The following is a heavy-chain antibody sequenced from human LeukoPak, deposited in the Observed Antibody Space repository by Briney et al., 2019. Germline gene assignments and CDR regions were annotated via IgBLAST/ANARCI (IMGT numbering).Heavy chain of an antibody. D-gene: IGHD6-25*01. CDR2: ISGNGGAA. Sequence: GGSLRLSCAASGLTFSDYVMTWVRQGPEKGPEWVSSISGNGGAAYYADPIRGRYTLSRDNSKNTLYLQMNSLRAEDTGVYYCAKYWGSGTPFDPWGEGTLVTVSS. J-gene: IGHJ5*02. CDR3: AKYWGSGTPFDP. CDR1: GLTFSDYV. V-gene: IGHV3-23*01.